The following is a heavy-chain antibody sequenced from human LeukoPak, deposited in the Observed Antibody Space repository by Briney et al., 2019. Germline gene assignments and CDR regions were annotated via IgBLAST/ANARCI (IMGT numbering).Heavy chain of an antibody. CDR1: GFILRSHW. CDR3: ARGPNFGSRVDYFDY. J-gene: IGHJ4*02. CDR2: IKQDGSEE. Sequence: GGSLRLSCAASGFILRSHWMSWVRQAPGRGLEWVAHIKQDGSEEQYVDSVEGRFILSRDDAKNSVYLQMNSLRVDDTAVYYCARGPNFGSRVDYFDYWGQGTPVTVFS. V-gene: IGHV3-7*01. D-gene: IGHD5-12*01.